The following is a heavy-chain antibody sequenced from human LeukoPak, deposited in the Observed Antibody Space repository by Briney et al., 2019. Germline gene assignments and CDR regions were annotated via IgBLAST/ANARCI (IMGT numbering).Heavy chain of an antibody. CDR1: GYSITSAYY. CDR3: ARHLYYSASAFWYIDL. J-gene: IGHJ2*01. V-gene: IGHV4-38-2*02. D-gene: IGHD3-10*01. CDR2: IHHSGTT. Sequence: SETLSLTCTVSGYSITSAYYWGWIRQPPGKGLEWIGNIHHSGTTYYNPSLKSRVTISVDTSKNQFSLKLTSVTAADTAQYYCARHLYYSASAFWYIDLWGRGTLVIVSP.